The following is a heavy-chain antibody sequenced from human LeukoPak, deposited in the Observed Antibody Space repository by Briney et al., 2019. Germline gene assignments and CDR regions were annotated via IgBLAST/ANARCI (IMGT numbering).Heavy chain of an antibody. Sequence: GASVKVSCKASGGTFSSYAISWVRQATGQGLEWMGWMNPNSGNTGYAQKFQGRVTITRNTSINTAYMELSSLRSEDTAVYYCARADSSSWYFRVNYYMDVWGKGTTVTVSS. D-gene: IGHD6-13*01. J-gene: IGHJ6*03. CDR1: GGTFSSYA. CDR2: MNPNSGNT. CDR3: ARADSSSWYFRVNYYMDV. V-gene: IGHV1-8*03.